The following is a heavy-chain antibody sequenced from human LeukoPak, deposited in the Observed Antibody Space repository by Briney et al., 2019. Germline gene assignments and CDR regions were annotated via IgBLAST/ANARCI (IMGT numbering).Heavy chain of an antibody. CDR2: MNTDGTNT. CDR3: AREGSFSGIYALQY. V-gene: IGHV3-74*01. J-gene: IGHJ4*02. Sequence: PGGSLRLSCAASGFTFSIHWMHWVRQTPGQGLVWVSRMNTDGTNTAYADSVKGRFTISRDNARNTLFLRMNSLSPEDTAVYYCAREGSFSGIYALQYWGQGTVVTVSS. D-gene: IGHD1-26*01. CDR1: GFTFSIHW.